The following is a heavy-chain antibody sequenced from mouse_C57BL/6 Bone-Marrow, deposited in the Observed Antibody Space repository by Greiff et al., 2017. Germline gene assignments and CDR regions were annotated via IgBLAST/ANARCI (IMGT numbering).Heavy chain of an antibody. Sequence: VQLQQSGAELVRPGASVTLSCKASGYTFSDYEMHWVKQTPVHGLEWIGAIDPETGGTAYNQKFKGKAILTADKSSSTAYMQLRSLTSEDSAVYYCTRSRCDEDYWGQGTTLTVSS. CDR1: GYTFSDYE. CDR2: IDPETGGT. CDR3: TRSRCDEDY. V-gene: IGHV1-15*01. J-gene: IGHJ2*01.